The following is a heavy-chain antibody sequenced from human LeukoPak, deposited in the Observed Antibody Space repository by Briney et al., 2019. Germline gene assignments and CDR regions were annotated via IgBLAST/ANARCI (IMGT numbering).Heavy chain of an antibody. V-gene: IGHV3-30-3*01. CDR3: ARDGVGIAARPGNIDY. CDR1: GFTFSSYA. D-gene: IGHD6-6*01. CDR2: ISYDGSNK. J-gene: IGHJ4*02. Sequence: GRSLRLSCAASGFTFSSYAMHWVRQAPGKGLEWVAVISYDGSNKYYADSVRGRFTISRDNSKNTLYLQMNSLRAEDTAVYYCARDGVGIAARPGNIDYWGQGTLVTVSS.